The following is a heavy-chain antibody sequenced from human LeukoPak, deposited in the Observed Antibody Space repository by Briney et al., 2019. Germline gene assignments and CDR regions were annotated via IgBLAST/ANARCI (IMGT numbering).Heavy chain of an antibody. D-gene: IGHD1-26*01. V-gene: IGHV1-2*02. CDR3: ARIVGAFDDAFDI. Sequence: ASVKVSCKASGYTFTGYYMHWVRQAPGQGLERMGWINPNSGGTNYAQKFQGRVTMTRDTSISTAYMELSKLRSDDTAVYYCARIVGAFDDAFDIWGQGTMVTVSS. CDR2: INPNSGGT. CDR1: GYTFTGYY. J-gene: IGHJ3*02.